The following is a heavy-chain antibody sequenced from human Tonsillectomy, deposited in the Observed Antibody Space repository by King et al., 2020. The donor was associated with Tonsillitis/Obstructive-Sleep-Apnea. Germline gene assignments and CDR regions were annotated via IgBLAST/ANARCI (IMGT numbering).Heavy chain of an antibody. CDR2: IYYSGST. V-gene: IGHV4-59*01. CDR1: GGSISSYY. Sequence: VQLQESGPGLVKPSETLSLTCTVSGGSISSYYWSWIRQPPGKGLEWIGYIYYSGSTNYNPSLKIRVTISVDTSKNQFSLKLSSVTAADTAVYYCARDSGSYPNWFDPWGQGTLVTVSS. D-gene: IGHD1-26*01. CDR3: ARDSGSYPNWFDP. J-gene: IGHJ5*02.